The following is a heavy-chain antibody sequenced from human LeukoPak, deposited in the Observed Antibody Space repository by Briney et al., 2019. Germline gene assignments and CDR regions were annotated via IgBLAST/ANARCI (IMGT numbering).Heavy chain of an antibody. Sequence: GGSLRLSCAASGFTFSSYSMNWVRQAPGKGLEWVSYVSSSSSTIYYADSVKGRFTISRDNAKNSLYLQMNGLRAEDTAVYYCAKQRGTTSGAWDHWGQGTLVTVSS. V-gene: IGHV3-48*04. D-gene: IGHD2-2*01. CDR3: AKQRGTTSGAWDH. CDR1: GFTFSSYS. CDR2: VSSSSSTI. J-gene: IGHJ4*02.